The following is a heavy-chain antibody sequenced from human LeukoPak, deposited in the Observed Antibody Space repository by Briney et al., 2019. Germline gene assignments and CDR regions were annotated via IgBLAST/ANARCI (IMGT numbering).Heavy chain of an antibody. D-gene: IGHD4-23*01. J-gene: IGHJ4*02. CDR2: IYSSGST. V-gene: IGHV4-4*07. CDR1: GGSINSYY. CDR3: ARGGKATVVTM. Sequence: SETLSLTCTVSGGSINSYYWSWIRQPAGKGLEWIGRIYSSGSTNYNPSLKSRVSMSVDTSKNQFSLKLTSVTAADTAVYYCARGGKATVVTMWGQGIMVTVSS.